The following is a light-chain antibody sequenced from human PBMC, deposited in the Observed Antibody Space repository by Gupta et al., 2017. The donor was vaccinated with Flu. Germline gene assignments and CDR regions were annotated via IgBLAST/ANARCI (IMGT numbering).Light chain of an antibody. CDR3: QQYKNWPRT. CDR1: QSVSSN. Sequence: EIVMTQSPATLSVSPGERATLCCRASQSVSSNLAWYQQKPGQAPRLLIYGASTRATGIPARFSGSGSGTEVTLTISSLQSEDVAVYYCQQYKNWPRTFGQGTKVEIK. CDR2: GAS. V-gene: IGKV3-15*01. J-gene: IGKJ1*01.